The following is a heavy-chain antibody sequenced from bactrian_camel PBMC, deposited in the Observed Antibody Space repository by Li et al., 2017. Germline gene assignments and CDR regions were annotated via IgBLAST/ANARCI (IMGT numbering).Heavy chain of an antibody. D-gene: IGHD5*01. Sequence: VQLVESGGGSVQAGGSLRLSCSTSGYTYCTYDMSWYRQAPGKEREFVSSIDTKGSTRYADSVKGRFTISQDNAKNTVYLQMNSLKPEDTALYYCVTRAREVGWGLLRYWGQGTQVTVS. CDR1: GYTYCTYD. J-gene: IGHJ4*01. CDR3: VTRAREVGWGLLRY. V-gene: IGHV3S10*01. CDR2: IDTKGST.